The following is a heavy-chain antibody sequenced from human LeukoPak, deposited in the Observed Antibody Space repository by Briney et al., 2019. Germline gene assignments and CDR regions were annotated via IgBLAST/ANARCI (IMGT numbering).Heavy chain of an antibody. Sequence: ASVRVSCTASGYTFTSYAMHWVRQAPGQRLEWMGWINAGNGNTKYSQKFQGRVTITRDTSASTAYMELSSLRSEDTAVYYCARGARNGDYFDYWGQGTLVTVSS. CDR2: INAGNGNT. CDR1: GYTFTSYA. CDR3: ARGARNGDYFDY. J-gene: IGHJ4*02. V-gene: IGHV1-3*01. D-gene: IGHD4-17*01.